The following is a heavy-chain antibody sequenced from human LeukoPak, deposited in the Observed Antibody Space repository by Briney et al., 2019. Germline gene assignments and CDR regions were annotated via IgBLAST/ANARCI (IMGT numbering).Heavy chain of an antibody. V-gene: IGHV4-34*01. CDR1: GGSFSGYH. Sequence: SETLSLTCAVYGGSFSGYHWSWIRQAPGKGLEWIGGINHSGSTNYNPSLKSRVTISVDTSKNQFSLKLSSVTAADEAVYYCSRGTTVQSYTPTEHFQPWGQGTLVTVSS. CDR3: SRGTTVQSYTPTEHFQP. J-gene: IGHJ1*01. CDR2: INHSGST. D-gene: IGHD1-1*01.